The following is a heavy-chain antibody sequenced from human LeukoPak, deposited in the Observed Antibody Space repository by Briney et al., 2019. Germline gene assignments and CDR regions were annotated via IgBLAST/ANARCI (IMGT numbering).Heavy chain of an antibody. V-gene: IGHV3-33*01. Sequence: PGGSLRLSCAASGFTFSSYGMHWVRQAPGKGLEWVAVIWYDGSNEYYADSVKGRFTISRDNSKNTLYLQMNSLRAEDTAVYYCARDRTPYGDYIFAYWGQGTLVTVPS. J-gene: IGHJ4*02. CDR3: ARDRTPYGDYIFAY. CDR1: GFTFSSYG. CDR2: IWYDGSNE. D-gene: IGHD4-17*01.